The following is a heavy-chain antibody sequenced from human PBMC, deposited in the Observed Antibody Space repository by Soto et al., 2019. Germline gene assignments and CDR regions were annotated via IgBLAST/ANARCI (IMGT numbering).Heavy chain of an antibody. CDR2: ISGSGGST. CDR3: AKRAGQRQHYYYGMDV. J-gene: IGHJ6*02. V-gene: IGHV3-23*01. CDR1: GFTFSSYA. Sequence: PGGSLRLSCAASGFTFSSYAMSWVRQAPGKGLEWVSAISGSGGSTYYADSVKGRFTISRDNSKNTLYLQMNSLRAEDTAVYYCAKRAGQRQHYYYGMDVWGQGTTVTVSS. D-gene: IGHD6-25*01.